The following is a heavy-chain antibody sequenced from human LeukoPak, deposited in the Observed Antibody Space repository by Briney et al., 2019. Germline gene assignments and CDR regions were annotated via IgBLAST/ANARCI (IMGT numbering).Heavy chain of an antibody. CDR3: ARDRTGTTSFDY. J-gene: IGHJ4*02. V-gene: IGHV4-31*03. CDR2: IYYSGST. Sequence: SQTLSLTCTVSGGSISSGGYYWSCVRQHPGKGLEWIGYIYYSGSTYYNPSLKSRVTISVDTSKNQFSLKLSSVTAADTAVYYCARDRTGTTSFDYWGQGTLVTVSS. CDR1: GGSISSGGYY. D-gene: IGHD1-7*01.